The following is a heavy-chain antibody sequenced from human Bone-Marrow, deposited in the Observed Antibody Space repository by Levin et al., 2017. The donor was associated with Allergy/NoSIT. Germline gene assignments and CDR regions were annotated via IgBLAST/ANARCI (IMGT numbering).Heavy chain of an antibody. Sequence: PGGSLRLSCAASGFTFSDYAIHWVRQIPGKGLQWVAVIWFDGSNQYYADAVKGRFSISRDNSKKLVNLQMNSLRAEDTAVYFCVRDANLYGSGSYFRIDHWGQGNLVIVSS. CDR2: IWFDGSNQ. D-gene: IGHD3-10*01. CDR1: GFTFSDYA. J-gene: IGHJ4*02. CDR3: VRDANLYGSGSYFRIDH. V-gene: IGHV3-33*01.